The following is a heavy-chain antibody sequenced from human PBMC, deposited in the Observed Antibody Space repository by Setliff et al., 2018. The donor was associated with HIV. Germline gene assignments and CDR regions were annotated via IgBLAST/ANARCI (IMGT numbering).Heavy chain of an antibody. Sequence: SETLSLTCTVSGGSISSYFWGWIRQPPGKGLEWIGTIYYSGSTYFNPSLKSRLTISVDTSKNQFSLKLSSVTAADTAVYYCARGRRSTSSYYYYYYMDVWGKGTTVTVSS. D-gene: IGHD2-2*01. CDR1: GGSISSYF. J-gene: IGHJ6*03. CDR3: ARGRRSTSSYYYYYYMDV. CDR2: IYYSGST. V-gene: IGHV4-39*07.